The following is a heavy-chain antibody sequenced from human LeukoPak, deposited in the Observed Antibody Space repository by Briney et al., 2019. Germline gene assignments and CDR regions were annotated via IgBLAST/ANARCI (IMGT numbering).Heavy chain of an antibody. V-gene: IGHV3-74*01. J-gene: IGHJ4*02. D-gene: IGHD1-26*01. CDR1: GFTFSSYW. CDR3: ARDSWESGLDYFDY. CDR2: INSDGSST. Sequence: GGSLRLSCAASGFTFSSYWMHWVRQAPGKGLIWVSRINSDGSSTSYADSVKGRFTISRDNAKSTLYLQMNSLRAEDTAVYYCARDSWESGLDYFDYWGQGTLVTVSS.